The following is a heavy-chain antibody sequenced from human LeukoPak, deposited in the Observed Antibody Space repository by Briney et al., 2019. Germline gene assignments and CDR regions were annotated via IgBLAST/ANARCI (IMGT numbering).Heavy chain of an antibody. Sequence: QTLSLTCAISGDTVSSNSAAWNWIRQFPSRGLEWLGRTYYRSKWSNDYAVSVKSRITINPDTSKNQFSLQLNSVTPEDTAVYYCASGTYYRGFDAWGQGTLVTVSS. CDR1: GDTVSSNSAA. D-gene: IGHD1-26*01. CDR2: TYYRSKWSN. J-gene: IGHJ5*02. V-gene: IGHV6-1*01. CDR3: ASGTYYRGFDA.